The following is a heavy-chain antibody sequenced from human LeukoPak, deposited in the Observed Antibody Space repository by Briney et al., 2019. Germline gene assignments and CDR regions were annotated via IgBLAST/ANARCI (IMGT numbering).Heavy chain of an antibody. CDR1: GYTFTDYY. CDR3: ARAYDGSGNLDY. Sequence: ASVKVSCKGSGYTFTDYYMHWVRQAPGQGLEWMGWIYPNRGGTNYAQKFQGRVTMTRDTSINTAYMELSRLRSDDTAVYYCARAYDGSGNLDYWGQGTLVTVSS. V-gene: IGHV1-2*02. J-gene: IGHJ4*02. D-gene: IGHD3-22*01. CDR2: IYPNRGGT.